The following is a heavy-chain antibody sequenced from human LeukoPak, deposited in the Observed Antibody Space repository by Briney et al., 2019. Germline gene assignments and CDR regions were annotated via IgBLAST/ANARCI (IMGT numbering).Heavy chain of an antibody. CDR2: ISASGIST. Sequence: PGGSLRLSCAASGFTFSSYAMSWVRQAPGKGLEWVSGISASGISTYYADSVKGRFTFSRDNSQNTLYLQMNSLRAEDTAVYSCAKDPPVDYWGQGTLVTVSS. CDR1: GFTFSSYA. V-gene: IGHV3-23*01. CDR3: AKDPPVDY. J-gene: IGHJ4*02.